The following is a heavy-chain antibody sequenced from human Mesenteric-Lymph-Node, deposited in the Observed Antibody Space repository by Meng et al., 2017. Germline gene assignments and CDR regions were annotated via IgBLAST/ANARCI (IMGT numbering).Heavy chain of an antibody. CDR1: GYTFTSSY. Sequence: ASVKVSCKASGYTFTSSYMHWVRQAPGQGLEWMGIINAGDGRTTYAQSFQGRVTMTRDTSTSIVSVELSSLRFEDTAVYYCARGLDYFGSGSYYGVKTPLDYWGQGTLVTVSS. J-gene: IGHJ4*02. CDR2: INAGDGRT. D-gene: IGHD3-10*01. CDR3: ARGLDYFGSGSYYGVKTPLDY. V-gene: IGHV1-46*01.